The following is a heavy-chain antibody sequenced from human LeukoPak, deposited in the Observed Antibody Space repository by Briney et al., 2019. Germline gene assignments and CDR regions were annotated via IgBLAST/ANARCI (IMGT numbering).Heavy chain of an antibody. CDR1: GFTFSSYG. Sequence: GGSLRLSCAASGFTFSSYGMSWVRQAPGKGRECVSAISVSGGSTYYADYVTGRFTISRDNSKNTLYLQMNSLRAEDTAVYYCAKVYLWFGELPPNYDYWGQGTLVSVSS. V-gene: IGHV3-23*01. D-gene: IGHD3-10*01. CDR3: AKVYLWFGELPPNYDY. CDR2: ISVSGGST. J-gene: IGHJ4*02.